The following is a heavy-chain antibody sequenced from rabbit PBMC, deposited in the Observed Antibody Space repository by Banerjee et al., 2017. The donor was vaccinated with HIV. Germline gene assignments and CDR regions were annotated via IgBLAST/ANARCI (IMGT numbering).Heavy chain of an antibody. CDR1: GFSFSSSYY. V-gene: IGHV1S40*01. Sequence: QSLEESGGDLVKPGASLTLTCTASGFSFSSSYYMCWVRQAPGKGLEWIACIYVGSSGSTYYASWAKGRFTISKTSSTTVTLQMTSLTAADTATYFCARTYTGGSVPYYFNLWGPGTLVTVS. J-gene: IGHJ4*01. CDR3: ARTYTGGSVPYYFNL. D-gene: IGHD1-1*01. CDR2: IYVGSSGST.